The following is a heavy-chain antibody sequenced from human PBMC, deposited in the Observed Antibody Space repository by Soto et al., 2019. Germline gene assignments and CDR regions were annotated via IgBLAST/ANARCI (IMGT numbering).Heavy chain of an antibody. V-gene: IGHV1-8*01. CDR1: GYTFTSYD. CDR3: ARVAPFLEHTPLFP. J-gene: IGHJ5*02. D-gene: IGHD3-3*01. Sequence: GASVKVSCKASGYTFTSYDINWVRQATGQGLEWMGWMNPNSGNTGYAQKFQGRVTMTRNTSISTAYMELSSLRSEDTAVYYCARVAPFLEHTPLFPWGQGTLVTVSS. CDR2: MNPNSGNT.